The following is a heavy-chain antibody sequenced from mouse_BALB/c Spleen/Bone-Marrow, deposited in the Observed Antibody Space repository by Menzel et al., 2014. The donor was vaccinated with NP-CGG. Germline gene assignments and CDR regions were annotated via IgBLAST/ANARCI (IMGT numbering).Heavy chain of an antibody. J-gene: IGHJ2*01. D-gene: IGHD2-4*01. CDR2: IGDGGSYT. Sequence: GQLQQSGGGLVKPGGSLKLSCAASGFTFXDYYMYWVRQTPEKRLEWVATIGDGGSYTYYPDSVKGRFTISRDNAKNNLYLQMSSLKSEDTAMYYCARVSYDYFDYWGQGTTLTVSS. CDR1: GFTFXDYY. CDR3: ARVSYDYFDY. V-gene: IGHV5-4*02.